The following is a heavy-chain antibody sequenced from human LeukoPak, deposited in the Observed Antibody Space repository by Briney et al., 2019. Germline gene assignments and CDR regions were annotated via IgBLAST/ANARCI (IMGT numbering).Heavy chain of an antibody. CDR3: ARDRVGATTFDY. J-gene: IGHJ4*02. V-gene: IGHV1-2*02. D-gene: IGHD1-26*01. CDR1: GYTFTGYY. Sequence: GASVKVSCKASGYTFTGYYMHWVRQAPGQGLEWMGWINPNSGGTNYAEKFQGRVTMTRDTSISTAYMELSRLRFDDTAVHYCARDRVGATTFDYWGQGTLVTVSS. CDR2: INPNSGGT.